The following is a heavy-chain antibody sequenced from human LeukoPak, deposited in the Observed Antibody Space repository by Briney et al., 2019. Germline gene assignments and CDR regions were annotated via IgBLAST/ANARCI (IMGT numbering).Heavy chain of an antibody. V-gene: IGHV6-1*01. CDR3: ARGYSSSWYLRYNWFDP. J-gene: IGHJ5*02. D-gene: IGHD6-13*01. Sequence: SQTLSLTCAISGDSASSNSAAWNWIRQSPSRGLEWLGRTYYRSKWYNDYAVSVKSRITINPDTSKNQFSLQLNAVTPEDTAVYYCARGYSSSWYLRYNWFDPWGQGTLVTVSS. CDR1: GDSASSNSAA. CDR2: TYYRSKWYN.